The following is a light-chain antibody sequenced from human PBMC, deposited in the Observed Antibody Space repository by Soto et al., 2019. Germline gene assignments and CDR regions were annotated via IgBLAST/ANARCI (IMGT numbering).Light chain of an antibody. CDR1: QSVLHASNTKNY. V-gene: IGKV4-1*01. CDR3: QQYHNTPLT. Sequence: VIIQSTVSLSDSLGERTTINCKSSQSVLHASNTKNYLVWYPQKPGRPPKLLISWASTRESGVPDRFNGSGSGTDFTLTISSLQAEDVAIYYCQQYHNTPLTFGGGTKVDIK. CDR2: WAS. J-gene: IGKJ4*01.